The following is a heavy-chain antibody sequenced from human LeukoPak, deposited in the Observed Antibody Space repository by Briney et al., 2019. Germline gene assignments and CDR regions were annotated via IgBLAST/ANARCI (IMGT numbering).Heavy chain of an antibody. V-gene: IGHV4-31*03. Sequence: PSETLSLTCTVSGASIASGDHFWTWVRPHPGKGLEWIGYIYNSGTTHYNPSLQSRVIISVDTSKKQFSLNLNSVTAADTAVYYCARDLRGWGYASDIWGQGTMVTVSP. CDR3: ARDLRGWGYASDI. CDR2: IYNSGTT. CDR1: GASIASGDHF. D-gene: IGHD6-19*01. J-gene: IGHJ3*02.